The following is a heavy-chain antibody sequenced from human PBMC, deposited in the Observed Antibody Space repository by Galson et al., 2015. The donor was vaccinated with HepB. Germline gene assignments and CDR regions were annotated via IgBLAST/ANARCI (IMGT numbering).Heavy chain of an antibody. V-gene: IGHV1-69*01. D-gene: IGHD3-3*01. Sequence: VSCKASGGTISSYAISWVRQAPGQGLEWMGGIIPIFGTANYAQKFQGRVTITADESTSTAYMELSSLRSEDTAVYYCARAPMYYDFWSGYYSAYYYYMDVWGKGTTATVSS. CDR3: ARAPMYYDFWSGYYSAYYYYMDV. CDR2: IIPIFGTA. CDR1: GGTISSYA. J-gene: IGHJ6*03.